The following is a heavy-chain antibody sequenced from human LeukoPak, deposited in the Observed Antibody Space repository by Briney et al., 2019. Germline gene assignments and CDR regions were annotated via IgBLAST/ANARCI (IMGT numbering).Heavy chain of an antibody. CDR2: ISSSSSYI. Sequence: GGSLRLSCAASGSTFSSYSMSWVRQAPGKGLEWVSSISSSSSYIYYADSVKGRFTISRDNAKNSLYLQMNSLRAEDTAVYYCASTKTGYSSGWYVGYYYYMDVWGKGTTVTISS. D-gene: IGHD6-19*01. CDR3: ASTKTGYSSGWYVGYYYYMDV. V-gene: IGHV3-21*01. CDR1: GSTFSSYS. J-gene: IGHJ6*03.